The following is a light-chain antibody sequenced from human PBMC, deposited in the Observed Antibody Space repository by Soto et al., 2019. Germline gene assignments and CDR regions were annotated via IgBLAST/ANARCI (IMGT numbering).Light chain of an antibody. J-gene: IGKJ5*01. V-gene: IGKV3-15*01. Sequence: EIVVTQSPATLSVSPGERAMLSCRASQSVSTNLGWYQQKPGQAPRLLIFGASTRATGIRARFSGSGSGTEFTLTISSLQSEDSAVYYCQQYNNWPPFTFGQGTRLEIK. CDR1: QSVSTN. CDR3: QQYNNWPPFT. CDR2: GAS.